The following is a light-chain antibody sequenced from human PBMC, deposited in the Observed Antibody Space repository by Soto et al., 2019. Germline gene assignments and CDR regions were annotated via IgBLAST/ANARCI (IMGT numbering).Light chain of an antibody. Sequence: EIVLTQSPGTLSLSPGERATLSCRASQTVSTSLLAWYQQKPGQAPRLLIYETSSRASGIPDRFSGSGSKTDVTLTNSGLEPEDSAEYYCQQYGSPPSFGPGTKVDVK. CDR1: QTVSTSL. V-gene: IGKV3-20*01. J-gene: IGKJ3*01. CDR3: QQYGSPPS. CDR2: ETS.